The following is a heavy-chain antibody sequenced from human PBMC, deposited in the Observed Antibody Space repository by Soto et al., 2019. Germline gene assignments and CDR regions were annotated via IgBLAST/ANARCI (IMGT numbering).Heavy chain of an antibody. V-gene: IGHV1-46*03. D-gene: IGHD6-19*01. J-gene: IGHJ4*02. CDR2: INPSGGST. CDR3: ARGPIAVAGPRGYYFDY. CDR1: GYTFTSYG. Sequence: GASVKVSCKASGYTFTSYGISWVRQAPGQGLEWMGIINPSGGSTSYAQKFQGRVTMTRDTSTSTVYMELSSLRSEDTAVYYCARGPIAVAGPRGYYFDYWGQGTLVTVSS.